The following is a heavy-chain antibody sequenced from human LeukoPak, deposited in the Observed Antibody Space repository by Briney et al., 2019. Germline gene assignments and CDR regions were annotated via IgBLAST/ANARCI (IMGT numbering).Heavy chain of an antibody. J-gene: IGHJ1*01. V-gene: IGHV1-18*01. Sequence: ASVKVSCKASGYTLTYNNISWVRQAPGQGLEWMGWINTKNGDTNYAQKLQGRVTMTTDTSTNTAYMELSSLRSEDTAVYYCARGSYYDSSGYYYARSSAEYFQHWGQGTLVTVSS. CDR2: INTKNGDT. D-gene: IGHD3-22*01. CDR3: ARGSYYDSSGYYYARSSAEYFQH. CDR1: GYTLTYNN.